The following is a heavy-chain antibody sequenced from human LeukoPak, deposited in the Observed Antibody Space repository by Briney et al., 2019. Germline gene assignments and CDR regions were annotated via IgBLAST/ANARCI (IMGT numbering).Heavy chain of an antibody. CDR2: IYYSGST. Sequence: SETLSLTCTVSGGSISSSSYYWGWLRQPPGKGLEWIGSIYYSGSTYYNPSLKSRVTISVDTSKNQFSLKLSSVTAADTAVYYCARHMGSGNSNFDYGGQGTLVTVSA. V-gene: IGHV4-39*01. J-gene: IGHJ4*02. CDR3: ARHMGSGNSNFDY. CDR1: GGSISSSSYY. D-gene: IGHD3-10*01.